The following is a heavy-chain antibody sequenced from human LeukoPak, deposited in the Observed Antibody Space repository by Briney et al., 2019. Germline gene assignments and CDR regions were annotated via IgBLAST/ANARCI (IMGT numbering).Heavy chain of an antibody. CDR2: IYSGGST. J-gene: IGHJ4*02. CDR3: AREEWSGRYYAGYFDS. Sequence: PGGSLRLSCAASGLTVSTNYMSWVRQAPGKGLEWVSVIYSGGSTYYADSVKGRFTISRDNSKNTLYLQMNSLRAEDTAVYYCAREEWSGRYYAGYFDSWGQGALVTVSS. V-gene: IGHV3-53*01. D-gene: IGHD1-26*01. CDR1: GLTVSTNY.